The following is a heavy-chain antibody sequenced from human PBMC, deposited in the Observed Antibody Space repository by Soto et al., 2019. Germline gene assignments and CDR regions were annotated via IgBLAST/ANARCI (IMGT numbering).Heavy chain of an antibody. J-gene: IGHJ1*01. V-gene: IGHV3-23*01. CDR3: AKAPYSSGWYDSAEYFQH. CDR1: GFTFSSYA. Sequence: GGSLRLSCAASGFTFSSYAMSWVRQAPGKGLEWVSAISGSGGSTYYADSVKGRFTISRDNSKNTLYLQMNSLRAEDTAVYYCAKAPYSSGWYDSAEYFQHWGQGTLVTVSS. D-gene: IGHD6-19*01. CDR2: ISGSGGST.